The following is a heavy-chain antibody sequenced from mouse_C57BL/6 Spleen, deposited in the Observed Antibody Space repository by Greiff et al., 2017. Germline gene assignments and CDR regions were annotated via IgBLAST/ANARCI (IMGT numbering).Heavy chain of an antibody. CDR1: GFTFRSYA. CDR3: ARDDTTVVAEDYYAMDY. Sequence: EVKLVESGGGLVKPGGSLKLSCAASGFTFRSYAMSWVRQTPEKRLEWVATISDGGSYTYYPDNVKGRFTISRDNAKNNLYLQMSHLKSEDTAMYYCARDDTTVVAEDYYAMDYWGQGTSVTVSS. V-gene: IGHV5-4*01. J-gene: IGHJ4*01. D-gene: IGHD1-1*01. CDR2: ISDGGSYT.